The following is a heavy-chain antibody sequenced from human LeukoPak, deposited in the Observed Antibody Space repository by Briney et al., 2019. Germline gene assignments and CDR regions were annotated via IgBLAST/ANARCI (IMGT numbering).Heavy chain of an antibody. D-gene: IGHD3-16*01. CDR2: INQDGSEK. V-gene: IGHV3-7*01. CDR3: ARELGTDGGS. CDR1: QLTFSRYW. J-gene: IGHJ4*02. Sequence: PGGSLRLSCSASQLTFSRYWMSWVRQAAGKGLEWVANINQDGSEKHYVDSVKGRFTISRDNAKNSLYLQMNSLRAEDTAVYFCARELGTDGGSWGQGTLVTVSS.